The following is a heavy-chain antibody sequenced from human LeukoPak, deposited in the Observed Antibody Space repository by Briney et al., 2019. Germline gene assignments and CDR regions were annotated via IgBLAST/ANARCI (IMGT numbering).Heavy chain of an antibody. CDR2: IIPIFGTA. J-gene: IGHJ4*02. CDR1: GGTFSSYA. D-gene: IGHD2-15*01. V-gene: IGHV1-69*13. Sequence: SVKVSCKASGGTFSSYAISWVRQAPGQGLEWMGGIIPIFGTANYAQKFQGRVTITADESTSTAYMELSSLKASDTAMYYCARPHPYCSGGSCYWFDYWGQGTLVTVSS. CDR3: ARPHPYCSGGSCYWFDY.